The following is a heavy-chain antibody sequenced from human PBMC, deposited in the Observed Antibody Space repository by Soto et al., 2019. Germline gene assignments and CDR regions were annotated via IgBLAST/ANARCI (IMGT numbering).Heavy chain of an antibody. CDR3: ARVSIPGSSWGRGYYFYY. J-gene: IGHJ4*02. CDR2: IWYDGSNK. Sequence: QVQLVESGGGVVQPGRSLRLSCAASGFTFSSYGMHWVRQAPGKGLEWVAVIWYDGSNKYYADSVKGRFTISRYNSKNTLYLQMNRLRAEDTAVYYCARVSIPGSSWGRGYYFYYWGQGTLVTVSS. CDR1: GFTFSSYG. D-gene: IGHD6-13*01. V-gene: IGHV3-33*01.